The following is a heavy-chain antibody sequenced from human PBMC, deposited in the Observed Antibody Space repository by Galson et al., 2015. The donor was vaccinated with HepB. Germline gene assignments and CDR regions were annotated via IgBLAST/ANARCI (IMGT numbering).Heavy chain of an antibody. D-gene: IGHD4-17*01. CDR1: GFSFSDFY. V-gene: IGHV3-11*05. J-gene: IGHJ2*01. CDR2: ISSTSNYI. Sequence: SLRLSCAASGFSFSDFYMTWVRQAPGRGLEWVSTISSTSNYINYAGSLKGRFTISRDNAKNSVFLQMNSLRAEDTAVYYCARARDDYGDWYFDLWGRGTLVTVSS. CDR3: ARARDDYGDWYFDL.